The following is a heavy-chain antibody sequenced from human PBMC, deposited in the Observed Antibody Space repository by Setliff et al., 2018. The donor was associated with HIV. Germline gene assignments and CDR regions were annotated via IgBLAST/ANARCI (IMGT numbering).Heavy chain of an antibody. V-gene: IGHV3-23*01. CDR2: ISGRGDST. D-gene: IGHD3-3*01. CDR3: TRGGFLEWLGDF. CDR1: GFPLRNYA. J-gene: IGHJ4*02. Sequence: SLRLSCAASGFPLRNYAMSWVRQAPGKGLEWVSVISGRGDSTYYADSVKGRFTISRDNSKNTLYLQMNSLRAEDTAVYYCTRGGFLEWLGDFWGQGTLVTVSS.